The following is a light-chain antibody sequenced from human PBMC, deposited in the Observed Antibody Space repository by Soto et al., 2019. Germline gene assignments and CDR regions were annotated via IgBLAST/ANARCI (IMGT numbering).Light chain of an antibody. Sequence: DLQMTQSPSSLSASVGDTVTITCRASQGIIDYLAWYQQRPGKVPTLLIYAASTLQTGVPSRFRGKGAGPDYTLTLSSLQTEAAATDYGQKYDGAPQTFGPGNKVEIK. J-gene: IGKJ1*01. CDR3: QKYDGAPQT. CDR1: QGIIDY. CDR2: AAS. V-gene: IGKV1-27*01.